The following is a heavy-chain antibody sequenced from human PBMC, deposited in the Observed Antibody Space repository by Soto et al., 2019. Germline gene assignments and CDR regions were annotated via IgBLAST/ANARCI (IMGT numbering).Heavy chain of an antibody. CDR2: ISAYNGNT. J-gene: IGHJ2*01. CDR1: GYTFTSYG. D-gene: IGHD3-3*01. Sequence: QVQLVQSGAEVKKPGASVKVSCKASGYTFTSYGISWVRQAPGQGLERMGWISAYNGNTNYAQKLQGRVTMTTDTSTSTAYMELRSLRSDDTAVYYCARDPITIFSVGTLDLWGRGTLVTVSS. CDR3: ARDPITIFSVGTLDL. V-gene: IGHV1-18*01.